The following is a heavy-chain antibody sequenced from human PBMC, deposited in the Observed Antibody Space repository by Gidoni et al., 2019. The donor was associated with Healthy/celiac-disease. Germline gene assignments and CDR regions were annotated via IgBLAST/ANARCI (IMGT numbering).Heavy chain of an antibody. Sequence: QVQLVESGGGVVQPGRSLRLSCAASGFTFSSYGMHWVRQAPGKGLEWVAVIWYDGSNKYYADSVKGRFTISRDNSKNTLYLQMNSLRAEDTAVYYCARVGYYYDSSGYIDFWGQGTLVTVSS. V-gene: IGHV3-33*01. J-gene: IGHJ4*02. CDR3: ARVGYYYDSSGYIDF. CDR2: IWYDGSNK. CDR1: GFTFSSYG. D-gene: IGHD3-22*01.